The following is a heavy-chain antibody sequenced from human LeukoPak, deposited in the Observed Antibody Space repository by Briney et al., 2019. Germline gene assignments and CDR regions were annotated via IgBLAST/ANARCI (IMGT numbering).Heavy chain of an antibody. CDR3: AKDRGVGVAGQAPYGMDV. D-gene: IGHD2-2*01. V-gene: IGHV3-23*01. CDR1: GFSFSSYA. J-gene: IGHJ6*02. Sequence: GGSLRLSCAASGFSFSSYAMSWVRQAPGKGLEWVSGMRGSGGRTYYADSVKGRFTISRDNSKNTLYLQMNSLRAEDTAVYYCAKDRGVGVAGQAPYGMDVWGQGTTVTVSS. CDR2: MRGSGGRT.